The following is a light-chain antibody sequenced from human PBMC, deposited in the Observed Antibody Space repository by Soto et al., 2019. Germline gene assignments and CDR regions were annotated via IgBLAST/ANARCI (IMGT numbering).Light chain of an antibody. Sequence: EIVMTQSPATLSVYPGEVATLSCSASQIVSSNLAWYQQKPGQAPRLLIYGASSRATGIPDRFSGSGSGTDFTLTISRLEPEDFAVYYCQQYGSSPPITFGQGTRLEIK. V-gene: IGKV3-20*01. CDR1: QIVSSN. CDR3: QQYGSSPPIT. J-gene: IGKJ5*01. CDR2: GAS.